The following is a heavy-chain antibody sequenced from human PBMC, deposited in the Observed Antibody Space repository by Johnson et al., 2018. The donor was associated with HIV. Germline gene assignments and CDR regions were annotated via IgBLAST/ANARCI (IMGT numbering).Heavy chain of an antibody. CDR2: ISYDGSKT. J-gene: IGHJ3*02. Sequence: QLVESGGGVVQPGRSLILSCAASGFTFSYYAIHWVRQAPGKGLEWVAVISYDGSKTHYADSVRGRFTISRDNSKNTLYLQVNSLRVEDTAVYYCAKDTREWLRPPDAFDIWGQGTMVTVSS. CDR3: AKDTREWLRPPDAFDI. V-gene: IGHV3-30*18. D-gene: IGHD3-3*01. CDR1: GFTFSYYA.